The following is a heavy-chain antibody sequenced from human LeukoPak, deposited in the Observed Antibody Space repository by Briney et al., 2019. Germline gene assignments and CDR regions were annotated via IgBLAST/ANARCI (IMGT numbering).Heavy chain of an antibody. J-gene: IGHJ4*02. Sequence: PGGSLRLSCAASGFSFGGFSMSWVRQAPGKGLEWVATMKEYGSDIFYVDSVKGRFTISRDNAKNSLYLQINSLRAKDTAVYYCARGYSSGYYSFDYWGLGTLVTVSS. V-gene: IGHV3-7*01. D-gene: IGHD3-22*01. CDR3: ARGYSSGYYSFDY. CDR2: MKEYGSDI. CDR1: GFSFGGFS.